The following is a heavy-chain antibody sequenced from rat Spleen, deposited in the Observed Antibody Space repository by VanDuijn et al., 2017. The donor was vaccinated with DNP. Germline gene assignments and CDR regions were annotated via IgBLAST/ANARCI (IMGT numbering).Heavy chain of an antibody. CDR1: GFSLTSYH. CDR3: TSFIRGTGY. Sequence: QVQLKESGPGLVQPSQTLSLTCTVSGFSLTSYHVSWVRQPPGKGLEWMGIIWTGGTTEYNSLLNSRLSISRDTSKSQVFLKMNSLQTEDTAIYFCTSFIRGTGYWGQGVMVTVSS. CDR2: IWTGGTT. D-gene: IGHD4-3*01. J-gene: IGHJ2*01. V-gene: IGHV2-43*01.